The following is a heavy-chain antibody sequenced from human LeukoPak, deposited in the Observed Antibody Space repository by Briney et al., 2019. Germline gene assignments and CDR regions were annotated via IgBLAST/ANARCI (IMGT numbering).Heavy chain of an antibody. J-gene: IGHJ4*02. CDR3: VTWNSVLNSYFI. CDR2: INHNGDT. V-gene: IGHV4-34*01. Sequence: SETLSLTSAVYGGSFSTYYGTWIRQSPGKGLEWIGEINHNGDTNYKPSLKSRVTISVDTSKNQFSLRLRYVTAADPAVYYCVTWNSVLNSYFIWGRGPLVTVSS. D-gene: IGHD1-7*01. CDR1: GGSFSTYY.